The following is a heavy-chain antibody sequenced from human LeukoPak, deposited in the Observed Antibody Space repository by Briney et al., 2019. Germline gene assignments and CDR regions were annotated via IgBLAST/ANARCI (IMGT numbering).Heavy chain of an antibody. CDR1: GFTFSNYA. Sequence: PGGSLRLSCAASGFTFSNYAMNWVRQAPGKGLEWVAVISYDGNKKYYADSVKGRFTIPRDNSKNTLYLQMNSLRAEDTAVYYCARWKSLKGTFDYWGQGTLVTVSS. CDR2: ISYDGNKK. CDR3: ARWKSLKGTFDY. D-gene: IGHD1-7*01. V-gene: IGHV3-30*04. J-gene: IGHJ4*02.